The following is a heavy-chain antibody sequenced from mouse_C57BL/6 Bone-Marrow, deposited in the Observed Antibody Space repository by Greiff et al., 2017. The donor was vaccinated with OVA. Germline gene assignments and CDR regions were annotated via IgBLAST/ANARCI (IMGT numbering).Heavy chain of an antibody. CDR2: INPGSGGT. J-gene: IGHJ4*01. CDR3: ARYGAMDY. D-gene: IGHD1-1*01. CDR1: GYAFTNYL. Sequence: VHLVESGAELVRPGTSVKVSCKASGYAFTNYLIEWVKQRPGQGLEWIGVINPGSGGTNYNEKFKGKATLTADKSSSTAYMQLSSLTSEDSAVYFCARYGAMDYWGQGTSVTVSS. V-gene: IGHV1-54*01.